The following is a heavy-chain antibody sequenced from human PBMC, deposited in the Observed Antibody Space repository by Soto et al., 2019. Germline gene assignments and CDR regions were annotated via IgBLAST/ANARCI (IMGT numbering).Heavy chain of an antibody. D-gene: IGHD5-12*01. CDR3: AREWGPRGYSGYDQLDVGGMDV. V-gene: IGHV3-48*01. CDR1: GFTFSSYS. J-gene: IGHJ6*02. Sequence: GGSLRLSCAASGFTFSSYSMNWVRQAPGKGLEWVSYISSSSRTIYYADSVKGRFTISRDNAKNSLYLQMNSLRAEDTAVYYCAREWGPRGYSGYDQLDVGGMDVWGQGTTVTVSS. CDR2: ISSSSRTI.